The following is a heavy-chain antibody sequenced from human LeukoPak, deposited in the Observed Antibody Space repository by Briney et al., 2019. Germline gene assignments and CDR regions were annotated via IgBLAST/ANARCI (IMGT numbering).Heavy chain of an antibody. V-gene: IGHV1-69*04. CDR1: GGTFSSYA. D-gene: IGHD6-19*01. J-gene: IGHJ1*01. CDR3: ARHGRGSGPFQQ. CDR2: IIPILGIA. Sequence: ASVKVSCKASGGTFSSYAISWVRQAPGQGLEWMGRIIPILGIANYAQKFQGRVTITADKSTSTAYMELSSLRSEDTAVYYCARHGRGSGPFQQWGQGTLVTVSS.